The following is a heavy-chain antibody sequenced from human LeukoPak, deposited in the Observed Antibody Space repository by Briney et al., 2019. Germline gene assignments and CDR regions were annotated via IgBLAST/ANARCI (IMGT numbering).Heavy chain of an antibody. J-gene: IGHJ4*02. D-gene: IGHD3-22*01. Sequence: GGSLRLSCAASGFTFSSYAMNWVRQAPGKGLEWVSGISVSGGTTYYAGSVKGRFTISRDNSKNTLYLQMNSLRAEDTALYYCADDSSGHRVLVHWGQGTLVTVSS. CDR2: ISVSGGTT. V-gene: IGHV3-23*01. CDR1: GFTFSSYA. CDR3: ADDSSGHRVLVH.